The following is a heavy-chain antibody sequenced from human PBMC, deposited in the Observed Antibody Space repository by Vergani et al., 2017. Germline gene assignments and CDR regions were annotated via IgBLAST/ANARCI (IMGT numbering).Heavy chain of an antibody. D-gene: IGHD2-2*01. V-gene: IGHV1-8*01. CDR1: GYTFSSYD. CDR2: MNPNSGNT. Sequence: QVQLVQSGAEVKKPGASVKVSCKASGYTFSSYDIHWVRQATGQGLEWMGWMNPNSGNTGYAQKFQGRVTMTRNTSISTAYMELSSLRSQDTAVYYCARGRFCRGTSCYAGNWFDPWGQGTLVTVSS. J-gene: IGHJ5*02. CDR3: ARGRFCRGTSCYAGNWFDP.